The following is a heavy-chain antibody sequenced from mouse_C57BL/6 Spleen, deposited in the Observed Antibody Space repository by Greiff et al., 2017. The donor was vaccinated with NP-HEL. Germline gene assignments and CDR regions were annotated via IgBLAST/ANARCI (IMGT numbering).Heavy chain of an antibody. J-gene: IGHJ1*03. CDR2: IYPGSGST. Sequence: QVQLQQPGAELVKPGASVKMSCKASGYTFTSYWITWVKQRPGQGLEWIGDIYPGSGSTNYNEKFKSKATLTVDTSSSTAYMQLSSLTSEDSAVYYCASTTVVAAYFDVWGTGTTVTVSS. CDR3: ASTTVVAAYFDV. D-gene: IGHD1-1*01. CDR1: GYTFTSYW. V-gene: IGHV1-55*01.